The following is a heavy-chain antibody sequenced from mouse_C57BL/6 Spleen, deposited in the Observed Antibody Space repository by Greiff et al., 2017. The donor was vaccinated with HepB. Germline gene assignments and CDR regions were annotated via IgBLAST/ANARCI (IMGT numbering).Heavy chain of an antibody. Sequence: QVQLKESGAELMKPGASVKLSCKATGYTFTGYWIEWVKQRPGHGLEWIGEILPGSGSTNYNEKFKGKATFTADTSSNTAYMQLSSLTTEDSAIYYCATGGYDYDGTYYVDYWGQGTTLTVSS. CDR2: ILPGSGST. J-gene: IGHJ2*01. D-gene: IGHD2-4*01. V-gene: IGHV1-9*01. CDR1: GYTFTGYW. CDR3: ATGGYDYDGTYYVDY.